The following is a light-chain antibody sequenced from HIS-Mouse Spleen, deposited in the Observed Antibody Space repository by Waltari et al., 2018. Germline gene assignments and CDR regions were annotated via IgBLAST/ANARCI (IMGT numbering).Light chain of an antibody. CDR3: QQYNSYST. CDR1: QSISSW. CDR2: KAS. V-gene: IGKV1-5*03. Sequence: DIQMTQSPSTLSASVGYRVTITCRASQSISSWLAWYQQKPGKAPKLLNYKASSLESGVPSRFSGSGSGTEFTLTISSLQPDDFATYYCQQYNSYSTFGQGTKLEIK. J-gene: IGKJ2*01.